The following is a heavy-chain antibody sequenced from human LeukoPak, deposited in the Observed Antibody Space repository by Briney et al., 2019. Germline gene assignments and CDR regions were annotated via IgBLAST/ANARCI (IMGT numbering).Heavy chain of an antibody. V-gene: IGHV3-33*06. J-gene: IGHJ4*02. D-gene: IGHD2-15*01. Sequence: GRSLRLSCAASGFTFSSYGMHWVRQAPGKGLEWVAVIWYDGSNKYYADSVQGRFTISRDNSKSTLCLQMNSLRAEDTAVYYCAKQLGYCSDGSCYFPYWGQGTLVTVSS. CDR3: AKQLGYCSDGSCYFPY. CDR1: GFTFSSYG. CDR2: IWYDGSNK.